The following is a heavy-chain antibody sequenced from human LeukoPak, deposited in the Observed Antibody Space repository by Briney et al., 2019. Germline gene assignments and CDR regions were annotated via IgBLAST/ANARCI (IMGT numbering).Heavy chain of an antibody. V-gene: IGHV3-7*03. Sequence: GGSLRLSCAASGFTFSSYSMNWVRQAPGKGLEWVANIKQDGSEKNYVDSVKGRFTISRDNAKNSLYLQTNSLRAEDTAVYYCASGLELDYWGQGTLVTVSS. J-gene: IGHJ4*02. CDR2: IKQDGSEK. CDR1: GFTFSSYS. CDR3: ASGLELDY.